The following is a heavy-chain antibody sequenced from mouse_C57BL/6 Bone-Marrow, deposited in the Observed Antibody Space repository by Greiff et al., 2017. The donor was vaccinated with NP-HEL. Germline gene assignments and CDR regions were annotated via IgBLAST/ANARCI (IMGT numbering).Heavy chain of an antibody. CDR2: INPSSGYT. CDR3: ARFQMDY. V-gene: IGHV1-4*01. CDR1: GYTFTSYT. J-gene: IGHJ4*01. Sequence: VQVVESGAELARPGASVKMSCKASGYTFTSYTMHWVKQRPGQGLEWIGYINPSSGYTKYNQKFKDKATLTADKSSSTAYMQLSSLTSEDSAVYYCARFQMDYWGQGTSVTVSS.